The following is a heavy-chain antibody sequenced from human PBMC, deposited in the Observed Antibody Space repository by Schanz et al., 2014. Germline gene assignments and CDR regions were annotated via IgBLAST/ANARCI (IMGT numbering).Heavy chain of an antibody. D-gene: IGHD3-3*01. CDR1: GFTFNSYG. Sequence: QVQLVESGGGVVQPGRSLRLSCAASGFTFNSYGMHWVRQAPGKGREWVAFIWYHGSNKYYADSVTGRSTISGDNSKNTLYVQMNRLRVEDTAIYYEAKSWKAHHLTGRPGWSDGMDVWGQGTTV. CDR3: AKSWKAHHLTGRPGWSDGMDV. V-gene: IGHV3-33*06. J-gene: IGHJ6*02. CDR2: IWYHGSNK.